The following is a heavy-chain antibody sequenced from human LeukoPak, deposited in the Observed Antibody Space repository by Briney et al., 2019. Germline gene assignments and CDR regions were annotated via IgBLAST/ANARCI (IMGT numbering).Heavy chain of an antibody. J-gene: IGHJ4*02. V-gene: IGHV3-23*01. CDR1: GFTFSTYA. Sequence: PGGSLRLSCAASGFTFSTYAMNWVRQAPGKGLEWVSAIGGSGDSTDYAGSVKGRFTISRDNSKNTLYLQMNSLRAEETAVYHCAKERYSGYSYGYDDYWGQGTLVTVSS. D-gene: IGHD5-18*01. CDR3: AKERYSGYSYGYDDY. CDR2: IGGSGDST.